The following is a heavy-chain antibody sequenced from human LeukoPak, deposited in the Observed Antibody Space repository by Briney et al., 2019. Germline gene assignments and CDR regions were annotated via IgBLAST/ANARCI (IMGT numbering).Heavy chain of an antibody. V-gene: IGHV4-61*02. D-gene: IGHD6-13*01. Sequence: SETLSLTCTVSGDSISTGSYYWSWIRQPAGRGLEWIGRIYASGNTNYNPSLKGRVTMTVDTSKNQFSLNLSSVTAADTAVYYCARGRGSSWYYFDSWGQGTLVTVSS. CDR2: IYASGNT. CDR3: ARGRGSSWYYFDS. J-gene: IGHJ4*02. CDR1: GDSISTGSYY.